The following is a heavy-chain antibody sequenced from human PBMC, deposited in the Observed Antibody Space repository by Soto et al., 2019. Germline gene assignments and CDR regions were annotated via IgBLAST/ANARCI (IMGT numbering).Heavy chain of an antibody. D-gene: IGHD6-6*01. CDR1: GGSISSYY. V-gene: IGHV4-59*01. CDR3: ARVKYSSYPAYYYYGMDV. J-gene: IGHJ6*02. CDR2: IYYIGST. Sequence: QVQLQESGPGLVKPSETLSLTCTVSGGSISSYYWSWIRQPPGKGLEWIGYIYYIGSTNYNPSLKSLVTISVDTSKNQFSLKLSSVTAADTAVYYCARVKYSSYPAYYYYGMDVWGQGTTVTVSS.